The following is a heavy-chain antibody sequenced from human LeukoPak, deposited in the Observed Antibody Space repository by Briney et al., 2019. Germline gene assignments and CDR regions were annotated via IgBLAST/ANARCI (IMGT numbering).Heavy chain of an antibody. CDR1: GFTFSSYG. J-gene: IGHJ4*02. CDR2: IRYDGSNK. Sequence: GGSLRLSCAASGFTFSSYGMHWVRQAPGKGLEWVAFIRYDGSNKYYADSVKGRFTISRDNSKNTLYLQMNSLGAEDAAVYYCAKDNWDDGIMITFGGVIHQKRAIGFYFDYWGQGTLVTVSS. CDR3: AKDNWDDGIMITFGGVIHQKRAIGFYFDY. D-gene: IGHD3-16*01. V-gene: IGHV3-30*02.